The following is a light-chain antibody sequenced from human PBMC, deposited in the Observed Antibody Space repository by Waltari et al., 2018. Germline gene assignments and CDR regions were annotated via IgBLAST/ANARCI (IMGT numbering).Light chain of an antibody. CDR3: QHYVRLPAT. V-gene: IGKV3-20*01. J-gene: IGKJ1*01. CDR1: QSVSRS. CDR2: GAA. Sequence: IVWTQSPGTLSLSPGERATLSCRASQSVSRSLAWYQQKPGQAPKLLIYGAATRATGIPDRLTGSGSGTDFSLTISSLEPEEFAIYFCQHYVRLPATFGQGTKVEIK.